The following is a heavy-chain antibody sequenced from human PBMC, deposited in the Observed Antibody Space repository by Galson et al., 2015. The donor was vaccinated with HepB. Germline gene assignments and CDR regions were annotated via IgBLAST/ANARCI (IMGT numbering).Heavy chain of an antibody. J-gene: IGHJ4*02. CDR2: ISSSGSTI. Sequence: SLRLSCAASGFTFSDYYLSWIRQAPGQGLEWVSYISSSGSTIYYADSVKGRFTISRDNAKNSLYLQMNSLRAEDTAVYYCAYRSSSGCFYWGQGTLVTVSS. D-gene: IGHD6-19*01. CDR1: GFTFSDYY. CDR3: AYRSSSGCFY. V-gene: IGHV3-11*04.